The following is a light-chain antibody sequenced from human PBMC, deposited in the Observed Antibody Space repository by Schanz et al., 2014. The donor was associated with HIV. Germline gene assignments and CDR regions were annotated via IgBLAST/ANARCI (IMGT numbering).Light chain of an antibody. CDR1: GSNIRSNT. Sequence: QSVLTQPPSVSGAPGQRVTISCSISGSNIRSNTINWFRHLPGTAPKLLIHSSYHRPSGVPDRFSGSQSGASASLAISGLQSEDEADFYCATWDDSLNGWVFGGGTKLTVL. CDR2: SSY. V-gene: IGLV1-44*01. J-gene: IGLJ3*02. CDR3: ATWDDSLNGWV.